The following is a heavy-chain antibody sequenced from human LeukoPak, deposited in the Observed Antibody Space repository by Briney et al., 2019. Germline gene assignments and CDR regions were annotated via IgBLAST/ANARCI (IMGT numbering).Heavy chain of an antibody. Sequence: SETLSLTCAVSGGSISSSNWWSWVRQPPGKGLEWIGEIYHSGSTNYNPSLKSRVTISVDKSKNQFSLKLSSVTAADTAVYYCARSYYDSSGYAYYYYYYMDVWGKGTTVTVSS. V-gene: IGHV4-4*02. J-gene: IGHJ6*03. D-gene: IGHD3-22*01. CDR2: IYHSGST. CDR3: ARSYYDSSGYAYYYYYYMDV. CDR1: GGSISSSNW.